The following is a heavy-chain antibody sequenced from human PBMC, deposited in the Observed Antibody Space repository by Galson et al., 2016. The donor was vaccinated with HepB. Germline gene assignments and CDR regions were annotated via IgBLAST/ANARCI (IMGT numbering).Heavy chain of an antibody. V-gene: IGHV1-18*01. J-gene: IGHJ4*02. D-gene: IGHD2-2*01. CDR3: ARVPTSCWSFFDI. CDR2: ISAHNGKT. CDR1: GYTFTSYS. Sequence: SVKVSCKASGYTFTSYSITWVRQAPGQGLEWMGWISAHNGKTNFPQTLQGRVTMTTGTSTSTADMELGSLRSYDTAVYYCARVPTSCWSFFDIWGQGTLVTVSS.